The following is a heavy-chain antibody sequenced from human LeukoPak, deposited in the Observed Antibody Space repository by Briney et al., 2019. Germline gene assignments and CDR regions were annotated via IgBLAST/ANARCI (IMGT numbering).Heavy chain of an antibody. Sequence: PGGSLRLSCAASGFTFDDYAMHWVRQAPGKGLEWVSGISWNSGSIGYADSVKGRFTISRDNAKNSLYLQMNSLRAEDTAMYYCARDFRFLDDYWGQGTLVTVSS. J-gene: IGHJ4*02. CDR1: GFTFDDYA. CDR2: ISWNSGSI. D-gene: IGHD3-3*01. CDR3: ARDFRFLDDY. V-gene: IGHV3-9*01.